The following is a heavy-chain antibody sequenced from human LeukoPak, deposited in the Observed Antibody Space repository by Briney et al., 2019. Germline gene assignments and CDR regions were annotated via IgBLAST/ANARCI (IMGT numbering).Heavy chain of an antibody. D-gene: IGHD2-21*02. J-gene: IGHJ4*02. CDR2: FDPEDGET. CDR1: GYTLTELS. CDR3: ATVESGGDPKFDY. Sequence: ASVKVSCKVSGYTLTELSMHWVRQPPGKGLEWMGGFDPEDGETIYAQKFQGRVTMTEDTSSDTAYMELSSLRSEDTAVYYCATVESGGDPKFDYWGQGTLVTVSS. V-gene: IGHV1-24*01.